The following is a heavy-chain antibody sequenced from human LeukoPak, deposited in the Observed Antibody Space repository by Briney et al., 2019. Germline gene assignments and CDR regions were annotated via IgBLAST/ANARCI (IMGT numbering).Heavy chain of an antibody. V-gene: IGHV3-23*01. CDR1: GVTFSSYA. Sequence: GGSLRLSCAASGVTFSSYAMSWVRQAPGKGLEWVSAISGSGGSTYYADSVKGRFTLSRDNSKDTLYLQMNSPRAEDTAVYYCANSYGPAHDFWGQGTLVTVSS. J-gene: IGHJ4*02. D-gene: IGHD3-10*01. CDR3: ANSYGPAHDF. CDR2: ISGSGGST.